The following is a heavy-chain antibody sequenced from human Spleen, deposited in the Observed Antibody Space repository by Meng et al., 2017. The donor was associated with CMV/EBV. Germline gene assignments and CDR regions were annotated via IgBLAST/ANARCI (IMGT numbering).Heavy chain of an antibody. D-gene: IGHD2-15*01. J-gene: IGHJ5*02. CDR3: ARDRRTPENWFDP. Sequence: QLQLGQSGAGVKKPGASVKVSCKASGYTFTSYAMHWVRQAPGQRLEWMGWSNAGNGNTKYSQEFQGRVTITRDTSASTAYMELSSLRSEDTAVYYCARDRRTPENWFDPWGQGTLVTVSS. V-gene: IGHV1-3*02. CDR2: SNAGNGNT. CDR1: GYTFTSYA.